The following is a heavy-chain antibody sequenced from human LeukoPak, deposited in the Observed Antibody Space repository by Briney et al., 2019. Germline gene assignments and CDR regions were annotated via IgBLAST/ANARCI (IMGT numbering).Heavy chain of an antibody. CDR1: GGSISGYY. Sequence: SETLSLTCTVSGGSISGYYWSWIRQPPGEGLEWIVYIYYSGNTNYNPSLKSRVTISVDTSKNQFSLKLSSVTAADTAVYYCARRGAAADFFDYWGQGTMVTVSS. D-gene: IGHD6-13*01. CDR3: ARRGAAADFFDY. J-gene: IGHJ4*02. V-gene: IGHV4-59*08. CDR2: IYYSGNT.